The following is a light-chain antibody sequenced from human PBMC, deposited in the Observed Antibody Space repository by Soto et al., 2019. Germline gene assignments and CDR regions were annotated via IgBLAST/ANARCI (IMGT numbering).Light chain of an antibody. CDR1: TANIGSNY. Sequence: QSVLTQPPSASGTPGQRVTISCSGSTANIGSNYVNWYQELPEAGPKLLIYKDDKRPSGVPDRFSASKSASSASLAISGLRSDDEATYFCGTWDDSQTTWMFGGETQLTVL. CDR2: KDD. CDR3: GTWDDSQTTWM. J-gene: IGLJ3*02. V-gene: IGLV1-47*01.